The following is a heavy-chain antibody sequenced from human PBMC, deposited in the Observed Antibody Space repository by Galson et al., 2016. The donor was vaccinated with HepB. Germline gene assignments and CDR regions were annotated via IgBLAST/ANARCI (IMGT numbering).Heavy chain of an antibody. D-gene: IGHD1-26*01. CDR3: AKGGSGSHDEEYCFDY. CDR1: GFTFSSYA. J-gene: IGHJ4*02. CDR2: ISGSGCST. Sequence: SLRLSCAASGFTFSSYAMSWVRQAPGKGLEWVSAISGSGCSTYYADSVKGRFPISTDNSKKTLYLQMNSLRAEDTAVYYCAKGGSGSHDEEYCFDYWGQGTLVTVSS. V-gene: IGHV3-23*01.